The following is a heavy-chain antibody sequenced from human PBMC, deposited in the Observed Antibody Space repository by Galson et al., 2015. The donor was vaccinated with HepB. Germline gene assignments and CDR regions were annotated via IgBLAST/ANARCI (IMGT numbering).Heavy chain of an antibody. CDR2: ISGSGGST. D-gene: IGHD3-16*01. J-gene: IGHJ5*02. CDR1: GFTFSSYA. V-gene: IGHV3-23*01. CDR3: ANCPARDYSPYAYWFDP. Sequence: SLRLSCAASGFTFSSYAMSWVRQAPGKGLEWVSAISGSGGSTYYADSVKGRFTISRDNSKNTLYLQMNSLRAEDTAVYYCANCPARDYSPYAYWFDPWGQGTLVTVSS.